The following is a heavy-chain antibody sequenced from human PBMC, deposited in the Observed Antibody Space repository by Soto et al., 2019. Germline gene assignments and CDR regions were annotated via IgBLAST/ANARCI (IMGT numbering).Heavy chain of an antibody. Sequence: EVQLVESGGGVVRPGGSLRLSCAASGFTFDDYGMSWVRQAPGKGLEWVSGINWNGGSTGYADSVKGRFTISRDNAKNPLYLQMNSLRAEDTALYHCARDMSGYCSSTSCYEPAFDIWGQGTMVTVSS. CDR3: ARDMSGYCSSTSCYEPAFDI. CDR1: GFTFDDYG. V-gene: IGHV3-20*01. CDR2: INWNGGST. D-gene: IGHD2-2*03. J-gene: IGHJ3*02.